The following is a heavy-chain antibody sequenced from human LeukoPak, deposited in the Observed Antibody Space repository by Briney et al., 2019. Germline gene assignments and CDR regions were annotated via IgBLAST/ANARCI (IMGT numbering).Heavy chain of an antibody. CDR3: ARGFRGTTVTSMDV. Sequence: QTGRSLRLSCAASGYTFSSYAMHWVREAPGEGLGWVAVISYDGGNKYYTDSVRGRFTISRENTKITLYVQMKSRRAEDTAVYYCARGFRGTTVTSMDVWGQGTTVTVS. J-gene: IGHJ6*02. CDR1: GYTFSSYA. V-gene: IGHV3-30-3*01. CDR2: ISYDGGNK. D-gene: IGHD4-17*01.